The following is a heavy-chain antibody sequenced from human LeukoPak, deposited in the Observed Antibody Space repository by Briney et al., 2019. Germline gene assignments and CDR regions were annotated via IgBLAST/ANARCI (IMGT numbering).Heavy chain of an antibody. D-gene: IGHD6-13*01. J-gene: IGHJ4*02. CDR3: AKGNIAAAGTLVYFDY. CDR1: GFTFSSYA. Sequence: GGSLRLSCAASGFTFSSYAMSWVRQAPGKGLEWVSAISGSGGSTYYADSVKGRFTISRDNSKNTLYLQMNSLRAEDTAVYYCAKGNIAAAGTLVYFDYWGQGTLVTESS. V-gene: IGHV3-23*01. CDR2: ISGSGGST.